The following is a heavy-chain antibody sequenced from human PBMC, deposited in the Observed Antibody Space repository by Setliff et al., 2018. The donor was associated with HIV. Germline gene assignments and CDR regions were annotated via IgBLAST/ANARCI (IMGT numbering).Heavy chain of an antibody. Sequence: LSLTCTVSGDSILGYYWSWIRQPPGKGLEWIGYIYFSGSTKYNPSLESRVTISVDTSKNQFSLKLSSVTAADTAVYYCARTYSSSWYSSHLWVDYWGQGTLVTVSS. CDR3: ARTYSSSWYSSHLWVDY. CDR1: GDSILGYY. D-gene: IGHD6-13*01. CDR2: IYFSGST. J-gene: IGHJ4*02. V-gene: IGHV4-4*09.